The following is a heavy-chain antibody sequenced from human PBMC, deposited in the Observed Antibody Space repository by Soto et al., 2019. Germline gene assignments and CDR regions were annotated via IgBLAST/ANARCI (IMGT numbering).Heavy chain of an antibody. CDR2: IRGKTYGGTA. CDR3: SRDVYGDYFDY. D-gene: IGHD4-17*01. V-gene: IGHV3-49*03. J-gene: IGHJ4*02. CDR1: GFTFGDYA. Sequence: GGFLRLSCTASGFTFGDYAVSWFRQAPGKGLEWVGFIRGKTYGGTAEYAASVKGRFTISRDDSKSVAYLQMNSLKTEDTAVYYCSRDVYGDYFDYWGQGTLVTVSS.